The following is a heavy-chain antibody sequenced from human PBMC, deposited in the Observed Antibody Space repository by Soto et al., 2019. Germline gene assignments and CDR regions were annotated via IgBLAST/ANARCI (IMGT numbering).Heavy chain of an antibody. Sequence: EVQLVESGGGLVKPGGSLRLSCAASGFTFSNAWMNWVRQAPGKGLEWVGRIKSKTDGGTTDYAAPVKGRFTLSRDDSKNTAYLQMNSLKSEDTAVYYCSRSSKTGDDAFDIWGQGTMVTVSS. CDR3: SRSSKTGDDAFDI. J-gene: IGHJ3*02. CDR2: IKSKTDGGTT. V-gene: IGHV3-15*07. D-gene: IGHD7-27*01. CDR1: GFTFSNAW.